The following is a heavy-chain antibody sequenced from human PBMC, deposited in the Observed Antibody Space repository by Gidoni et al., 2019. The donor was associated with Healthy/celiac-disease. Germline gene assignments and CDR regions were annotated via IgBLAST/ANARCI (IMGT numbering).Heavy chain of an antibody. V-gene: IGHV3-7*04. D-gene: IGHD3-22*01. CDR1: GFPFSSYW. J-gene: IGHJ4*02. CDR3: ARDHYYDSSGYSPHDY. Sequence: EVQLVESGGGLVQPGGSLRLSCAASGFPFSSYWMSWVRQAPGKGLEWVANIKQDGSEKYYVDSVKGRFTISRDNAKNSLYLQMNSLRAEDTAVYYCARDHYYDSSGYSPHDYWGQGTLVTVSS. CDR2: IKQDGSEK.